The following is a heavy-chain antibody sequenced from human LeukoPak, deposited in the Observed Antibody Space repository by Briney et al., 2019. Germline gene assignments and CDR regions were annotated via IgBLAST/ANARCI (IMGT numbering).Heavy chain of an antibody. CDR2: IYHSGST. V-gene: IGHV4-30-2*01. CDR1: GYSISSGGYS. Sequence: SETLSLTCAVSGYSISSGGYSWSWIRQPPGKGLEWIGYIYHSGSTYYNPSLKSRVTISVDRSNNQFSLKLSSVTAADTAVYYCARGGGTEYYYGSGLDPWGQGTLVTVSS. CDR3: ARGGGTEYYYGSGLDP. D-gene: IGHD3-10*01. J-gene: IGHJ5*02.